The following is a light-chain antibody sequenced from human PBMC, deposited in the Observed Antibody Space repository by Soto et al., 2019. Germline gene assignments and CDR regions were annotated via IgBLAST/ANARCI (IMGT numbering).Light chain of an antibody. CDR1: SSDVGGYNY. CDR3: CSYAGSYTYV. CDR2: DVS. J-gene: IGLJ1*01. Sequence: QSALTQPRSVSGSPGQSVTISCTGTSSDVGGYNYVSWYQQHPGKAPKLMIYDVSKRPSGVPDRFSGSKSGSTASLTISGLQAEDEADYFCCSYAGSYTYVFGTGTKVTAL. V-gene: IGLV2-11*01.